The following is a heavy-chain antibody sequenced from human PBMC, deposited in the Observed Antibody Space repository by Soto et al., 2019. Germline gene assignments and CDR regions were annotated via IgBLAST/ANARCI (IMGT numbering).Heavy chain of an antibody. Sequence: EVQLVESGGGLVQPGGSLRLSCAASGFTVSSNYMSWVRQAPGKGPEWVSVIYSDGKTYYADSVRGGFSISRDNSKNTLYLQMNSLRAEDTAVYYCARDRVGTTLYWWGQGTLVTVSS. CDR1: GFTVSSNY. J-gene: IGHJ4*02. D-gene: IGHD2-2*02. V-gene: IGHV3-66*01. CDR3: ARDRVGTTLYW. CDR2: IYSDGKT.